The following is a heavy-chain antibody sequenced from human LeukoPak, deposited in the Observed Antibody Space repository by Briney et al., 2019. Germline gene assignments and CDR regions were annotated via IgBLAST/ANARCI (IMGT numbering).Heavy chain of an antibody. V-gene: IGHV4-39*01. Sequence: NPSETLSLTCTVSGGSISSSSYYWGWIRQPPGKGLEWIGSAYYSGSTYHNPSLKSRVTISVDTSKNQFSLKLSSVTAADTAVYYCARFTRGTPNDYWGQGTLVTVSS. CDR1: GGSISSSSYY. CDR2: AYYSGST. D-gene: IGHD1-1*01. J-gene: IGHJ4*02. CDR3: ARFTRGTPNDY.